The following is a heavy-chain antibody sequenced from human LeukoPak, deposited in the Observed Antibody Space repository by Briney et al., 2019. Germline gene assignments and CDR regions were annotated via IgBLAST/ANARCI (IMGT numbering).Heavy chain of an antibody. CDR2: IYYSGST. J-gene: IGHJ4*02. V-gene: IGHV4-59*01. D-gene: IGHD6-13*01. Sequence: SETLSLTCTVSGGSISSYYWSWIRQPPGKGLEWIGYIYYSGSTEYNPSLKSRVTISVDTSKNQFSLKLSSVTAADTAVYYCARDKDTSSCLDYWGQGTLVTVSS. CDR3: ARDKDTSSCLDY. CDR1: GGSISSYY.